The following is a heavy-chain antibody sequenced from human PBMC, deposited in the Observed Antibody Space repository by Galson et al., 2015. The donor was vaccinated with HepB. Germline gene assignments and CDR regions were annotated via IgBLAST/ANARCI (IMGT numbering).Heavy chain of an antibody. J-gene: IGHJ4*02. CDR2: ISYDGSNE. Sequence: SLRLSCATSGFTFNIFAIHWVRQAPGKGLEWVAVISYDGSNESYADSVKGRFTVSRDNSKNTLYLQMNSLRAEDTAVYYCARDRGFGSGSHFDYWGQGTLVTVSS. CDR3: ARDRGFGSGSHFDY. CDR1: GFTFNIFA. V-gene: IGHV3-30*04. D-gene: IGHD3-10*01.